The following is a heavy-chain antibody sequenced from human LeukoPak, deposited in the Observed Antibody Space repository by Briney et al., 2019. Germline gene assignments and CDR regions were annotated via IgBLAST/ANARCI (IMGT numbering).Heavy chain of an antibody. D-gene: IGHD3-9*01. CDR2: IKQDGSEK. CDR3: ARVRYFDWLVLDY. Sequence: GGSLRLSCAASGFTFSNAWMSWVRQAPGKGLEWVANIKQDGSEKYYVVSVKGRFTVSRDNAKNSLYLQMNSLRAEDTAVYYCARVRYFDWLVLDYWGQGTLVTVSS. CDR1: GFTFSNAW. J-gene: IGHJ4*02. V-gene: IGHV3-7*01.